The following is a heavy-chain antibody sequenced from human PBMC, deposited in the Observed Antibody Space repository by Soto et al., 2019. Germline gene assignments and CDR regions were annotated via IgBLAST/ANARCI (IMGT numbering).Heavy chain of an antibody. D-gene: IGHD6-19*01. CDR3: AMIAVAVVDAFDI. V-gene: IGHV3-64*01. Sequence: PGGSLRLSCAASGFTFSSYAMHWVRQATGKGLEYVSAISSNGGSTYYANSVKGRFTISRDNSKNTLYLQMGSLRAEDMAVYYCAMIAVAVVDAFDIWGQGTMVTVSS. J-gene: IGHJ3*02. CDR2: ISSNGGST. CDR1: GFTFSSYA.